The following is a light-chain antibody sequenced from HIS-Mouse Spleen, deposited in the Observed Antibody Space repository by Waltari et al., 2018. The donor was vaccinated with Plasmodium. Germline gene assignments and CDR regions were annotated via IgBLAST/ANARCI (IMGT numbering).Light chain of an antibody. CDR1: QSVSSN. Sequence: EIVMTQSPATLSVSPGERATLSCRASQSVSSNLAWYQQKPGQATRPLIYGASTRATGIPARFSGSGYGTEFTLTSSILQSEDFAVYYCQQYNNWSFTFGPGTKVDIK. CDR2: GAS. V-gene: IGKV3-15*01. J-gene: IGKJ3*01. CDR3: QQYNNWSFT.